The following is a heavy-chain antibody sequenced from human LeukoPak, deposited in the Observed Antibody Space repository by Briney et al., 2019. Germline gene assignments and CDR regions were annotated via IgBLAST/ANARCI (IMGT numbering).Heavy chain of an antibody. CDR3: ARVSPPTYDYVWGSYRWRGAFDI. V-gene: IGHV7-4-1*02. J-gene: IGHJ3*02. CDR2: INTNTGNP. Sequence: ASVKVSCKASGYTFTSYAMNWVRQAPGQGLEWMGWINTNTGNPTYAQGFTGRFVFSLDTSVSTAYLQISSLKAEDTAVYYCARVSPPTYDYVWGSYRWRGAFDIWGQGTMVTVSS. CDR1: GYTFTSYA. D-gene: IGHD3-16*02.